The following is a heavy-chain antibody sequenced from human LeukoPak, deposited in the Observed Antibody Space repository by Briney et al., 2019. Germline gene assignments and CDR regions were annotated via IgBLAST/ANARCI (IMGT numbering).Heavy chain of an antibody. D-gene: IGHD3-22*01. CDR1: GFTVSSNY. V-gene: IGHV3-53*01. CDR3: ARGYDSSGYRTPSDY. CDR2: IYSGGST. Sequence: PGGSLRLSCAASGFTVSSNYMSWVRQAPGKGLEWVSVIYSGGSTYYADSVKGRFTISRDNSKNTLHLQMNSLRAEDTAVYYCARGYDSSGYRTPSDYWGQGTLVTVSS. J-gene: IGHJ4*02.